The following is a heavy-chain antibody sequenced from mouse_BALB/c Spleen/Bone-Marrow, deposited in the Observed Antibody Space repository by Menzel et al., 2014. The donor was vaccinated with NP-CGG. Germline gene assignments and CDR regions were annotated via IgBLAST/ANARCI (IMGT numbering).Heavy chain of an antibody. J-gene: IGHJ4*01. D-gene: IGHD1-2*01. CDR1: GFTISDYY. CDR3: ARRTAYAMDY. Sequence: EVKLVESGGGLVQPGGSLKLSCATSGFTISDYYMYWVRQTPEKRLEWVAYISNGGGSTYYPDTVKGRFTISRDNAKNTLYLQMSRLKSEDTAMYYCARRTAYAMDYWGQGTSVTVSS. V-gene: IGHV5-12*02. CDR2: ISNGGGST.